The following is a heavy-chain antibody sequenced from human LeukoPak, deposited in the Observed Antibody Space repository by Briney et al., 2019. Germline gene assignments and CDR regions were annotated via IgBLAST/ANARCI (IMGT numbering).Heavy chain of an antibody. V-gene: IGHV3-21*01. J-gene: IGHJ4*02. CDR3: ARHVVGVGFDY. CDR1: GFTFSNYA. Sequence: GGSLRLSCAASGFTFSNYAMSWVRQAPGKGLEWVSSISSSSSYIYYADSVKGRFTISRDNSKNSLYLQMNSLRAEDTAVYYCARHVVGVGFDYWGQGTLVTVSS. D-gene: IGHD3-22*01. CDR2: ISSSSSYI.